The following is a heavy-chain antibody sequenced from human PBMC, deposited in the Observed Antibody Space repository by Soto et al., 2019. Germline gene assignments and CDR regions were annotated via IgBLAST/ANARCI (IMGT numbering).Heavy chain of an antibody. J-gene: IGHJ6*02. Sequence: SGPPLVNPTQTLTLTCTFSGFSVSTSGVGVAWIRQSPGKALGWLALIYWDNDKRYSPFLQSRVTITKDTSKNQVVLTMTNMDLVDTATYYCAHKGGRGAGMDVWGQGTTVTVSS. V-gene: IGHV2-5*02. CDR2: IYWDNDK. D-gene: IGHD2-15*01. CDR1: GFSVSTSGVG. CDR3: AHKGGRGAGMDV.